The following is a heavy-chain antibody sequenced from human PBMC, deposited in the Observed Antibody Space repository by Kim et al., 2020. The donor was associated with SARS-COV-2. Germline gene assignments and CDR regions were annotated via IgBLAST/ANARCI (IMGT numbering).Heavy chain of an antibody. CDR1: GYTFTGYY. CDR3: ARLVVAATGRGFDY. D-gene: IGHD2-15*01. CDR2: NNPNSGGT. J-gene: IGHJ4*02. V-gene: IGHV1-2*02. Sequence: ASVKVSCKASGYTFTGYYMHWVRQAPGQGLEWMGWNNPNSGGTNYAQKFQGRVTMTRDTSISTAYMELSRLRSDDTAVYYCARLVVAATGRGFDYWGQGTLVTVSS.